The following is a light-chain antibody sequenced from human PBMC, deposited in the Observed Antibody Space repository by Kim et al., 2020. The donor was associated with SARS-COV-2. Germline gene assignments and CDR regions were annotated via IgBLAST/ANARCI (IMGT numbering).Light chain of an antibody. CDR3: QKYNSAPIT. CDR2: AAS. J-gene: IGKJ5*01. CDR1: QDNGNS. V-gene: IGKV1-27*01. Sequence: SVRDRFTINCRAGQDNGNSLAWYQQRPGKPPKLLIFAASTLQSGVPSRFSGVTSGTEFTLIISSLQPEDVATYFCQKYNSAPITFGQGTRLEIK.